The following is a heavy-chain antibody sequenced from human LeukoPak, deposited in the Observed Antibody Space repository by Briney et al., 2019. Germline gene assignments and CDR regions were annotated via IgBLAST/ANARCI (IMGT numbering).Heavy chain of an antibody. Sequence: GASVKVSCKASGYTFTSYYMHWVRQAPGQGLEWMGGIIPIFGTANYAQKFQGRVTITADESTSTAYMELSSLRSEDTAVYYCASTVDILTGYAQYYYYGMDVWGKGTTVTVSS. J-gene: IGHJ6*04. CDR3: ASTVDILTGYAQYYYYGMDV. V-gene: IGHV1-69*13. CDR2: IIPIFGTA. CDR1: GYTFTSYY. D-gene: IGHD3-9*01.